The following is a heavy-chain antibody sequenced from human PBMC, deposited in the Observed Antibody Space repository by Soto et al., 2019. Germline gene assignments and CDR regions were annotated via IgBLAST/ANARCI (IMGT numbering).Heavy chain of an antibody. D-gene: IGHD1-26*01. Sequence: LRLSCAASGFTFSSYGMHWVRQAPGKGLEWVAVISYDGSNKYYADSVKGRFTISRGNSKNTLYLQMNSLRAEDTAVYYCATHEGATSYFDYWGQGTLVTVSS. CDR1: GFTFSSYG. CDR2: ISYDGSNK. V-gene: IGHV3-30*03. CDR3: ATHEGATSYFDY. J-gene: IGHJ4*02.